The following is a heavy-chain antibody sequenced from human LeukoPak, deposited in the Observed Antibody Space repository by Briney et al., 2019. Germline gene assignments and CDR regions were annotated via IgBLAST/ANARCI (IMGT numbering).Heavy chain of an antibody. V-gene: IGHV3-49*04. D-gene: IGHD1-26*01. CDR3: NRWELLHSY. CDR2: IKSKTYGGTT. J-gene: IGHJ4*02. Sequence: GGSLRLSCAGSGFPFSSYWMTWVRQAPGKGLEWVGFIKSKTYGGTTEYAASVKGRFSISRDDSKSIAYLQMNSLKTEDTAVYYCNRWELLHSYWGQGTLVTVSS. CDR1: GFPFSSYW.